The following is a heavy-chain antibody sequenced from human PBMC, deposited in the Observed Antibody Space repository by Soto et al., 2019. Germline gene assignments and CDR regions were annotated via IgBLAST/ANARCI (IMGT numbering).Heavy chain of an antibody. D-gene: IGHD3-10*01. V-gene: IGHV3-15*07. J-gene: IGHJ6*02. Sequence: GGSLRLSCAASGFTFSNAWMNWVRQAPGKGLEWVGRIKSKTDGGTTDYAAPVKGRFTISRDDSKNTLYLQMNSLKTEDPAVYYCTTDKDTPPGLARGSGMDVWGQGTTVTVSS. CDR1: GFTFSNAW. CDR3: TTDKDTPPGLARGSGMDV. CDR2: IKSKTDGGTT.